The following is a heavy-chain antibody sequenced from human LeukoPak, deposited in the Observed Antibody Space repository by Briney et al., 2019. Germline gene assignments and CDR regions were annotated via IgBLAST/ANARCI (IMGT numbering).Heavy chain of an antibody. Sequence: GGSLRLSCSASGFTFSSYAMHWVRQAPGKGLEYVSVITGNWGDTYYADSVKDRFTISRDNSKNTLYLQMTSLRTEDTAVYHCVKLQEQYYYDSWGQGTLVTVSS. CDR2: ITGNWGDT. J-gene: IGHJ4*02. CDR1: GFTFSSYA. D-gene: IGHD1/OR15-1a*01. V-gene: IGHV3-64D*09. CDR3: VKLQEQYYYDS.